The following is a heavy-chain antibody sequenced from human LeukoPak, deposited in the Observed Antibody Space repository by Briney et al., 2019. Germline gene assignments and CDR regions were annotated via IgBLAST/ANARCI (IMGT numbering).Heavy chain of an antibody. CDR3: ARGDGVYVY. Sequence: SETLSLTCAVYGGSFTGYYWSWIRQPPGKGLEWIGEINHSGSTNYNPSLKSRVTISVDTSKNQFSLKLSSVTAADTAVYYCARGDGVYVYWGQGTLVTVSS. J-gene: IGHJ4*02. V-gene: IGHV4-34*01. D-gene: IGHD5/OR15-5a*01. CDR2: INHSGST. CDR1: GGSFTGYY.